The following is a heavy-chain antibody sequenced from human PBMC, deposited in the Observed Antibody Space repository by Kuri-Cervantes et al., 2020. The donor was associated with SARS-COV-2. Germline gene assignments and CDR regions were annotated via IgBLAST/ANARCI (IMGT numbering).Heavy chain of an antibody. CDR2: ISGSGGST. V-gene: IGHV3-23*01. CDR1: GFTFSSYA. D-gene: IGHD5-12*01. CDR3: AGAQRGLMVALDY. J-gene: IGHJ4*02. Sequence: GGSLRLSCAATGFTFSSYAMSWVRQAPGKGLEWVSAISGSGGSTSYADSVKGRFTISRDNAKNSLYLQMNSLRAEDTAVYYCAGAQRGLMVALDYWGQGTLVTVSS.